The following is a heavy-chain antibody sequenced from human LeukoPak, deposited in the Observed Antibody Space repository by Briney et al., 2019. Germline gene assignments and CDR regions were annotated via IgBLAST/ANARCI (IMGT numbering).Heavy chain of an antibody. V-gene: IGHV3-30*04. CDR2: ISYDAKVK. CDR3: ARDRYYYDSSGYSGYYFDY. CDR1: GFTFSSYA. Sequence: GGSLRLSCAASGFTFSSYAMHWVRQAPGKGLEWVAVISYDAKVKYYSDSVKGRFTISRDSSKNTLYLQMNNLRAEDTAVYYCARDRYYYDSSGYSGYYFDYWGQGTLVTVSS. D-gene: IGHD3-22*01. J-gene: IGHJ4*02.